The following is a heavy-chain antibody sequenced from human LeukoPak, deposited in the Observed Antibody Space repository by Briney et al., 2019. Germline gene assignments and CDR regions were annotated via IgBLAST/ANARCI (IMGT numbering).Heavy chain of an antibody. Sequence: PSEALSLTCTVSGGSISSYFWSWMRQPAGKGLEWIGRIYDSGTTTYNPSLRSRVTMSVDTSKNQLYLNLRYVTAADTAVYYCASRGSLAAAGTSYYYGMDVWGQGTTVTVSS. J-gene: IGHJ6*02. V-gene: IGHV4-4*07. D-gene: IGHD6-13*01. CDR3: ASRGSLAAAGTSYYYGMDV. CDR2: IYDSGTT. CDR1: GGSISSYF.